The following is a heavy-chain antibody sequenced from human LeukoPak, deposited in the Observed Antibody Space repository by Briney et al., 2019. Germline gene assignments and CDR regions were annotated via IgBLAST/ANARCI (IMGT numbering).Heavy chain of an antibody. CDR2: INPNSGGT. CDR3: ARDRAAAAVTHAFDI. V-gene: IGHV1-2*04. D-gene: IGHD6-13*01. CDR1: GYTFTSYY. Sequence: GASVKVSCKASGYTFTSYYMHWVRQAPGQGLEWMGWINPNSGGTNYAQKFQGWVTMTRDTSISTAYMELSRLRSDDTAVYYCARDRAAAAVTHAFDIWGQGTMVTVSS. J-gene: IGHJ3*02.